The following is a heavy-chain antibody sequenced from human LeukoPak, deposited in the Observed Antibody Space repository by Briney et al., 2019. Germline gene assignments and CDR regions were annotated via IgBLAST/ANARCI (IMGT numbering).Heavy chain of an antibody. CDR1: GFTVSTNY. CDR3: ARSSITFDI. J-gene: IGHJ3*02. CDR2: IYNSGGT. V-gene: IGHV3-66*01. Sequence: GGSLRLSCAASGFTVSTNYMNWVRQAPGKGLEWVSVIYNSGGTYYADSVKGRFTISKDNSMNTLYLQMNSLRAEDTAVYYCARSSITFDIWGQGTMVTVSS. D-gene: IGHD1-20*01.